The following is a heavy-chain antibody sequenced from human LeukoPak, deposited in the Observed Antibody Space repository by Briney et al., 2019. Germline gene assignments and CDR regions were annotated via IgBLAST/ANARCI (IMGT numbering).Heavy chain of an antibody. J-gene: IGHJ4*02. CDR3: ASQGWGSGSYRIDY. CDR2: INPNSGGT. CDR1: GYTFTSYG. V-gene: IGHV1-2*06. Sequence: ASVKVSCKASGYTFTSYGISWVRQAPGQGLEWMGRINPNSGGTNYAQKFQGRVTMTRDTSISTAYMELSRLRSDDTAVYYCASQGWGSGSYRIDYWGQGTLVTVSS. D-gene: IGHD1-26*01.